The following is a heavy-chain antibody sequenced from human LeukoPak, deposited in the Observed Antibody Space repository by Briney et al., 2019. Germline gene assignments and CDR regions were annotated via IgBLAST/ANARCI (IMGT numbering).Heavy chain of an antibody. J-gene: IGHJ4*02. D-gene: IGHD4-17*01. CDR3: ARFYGDHDVFDY. CDR1: GFTFGSYS. V-gene: IGHV3-21*01. CDR2: ISSSSSYI. Sequence: GGSLRLSCAASGFTFGSYSMNWVRQAPGKGLEWVSSISSSSSYIYYADSVKGRFTISRDNAKNSLYLQMNSLRAEDTAVYYCARFYGDHDVFDYWGQGTLVTVSS.